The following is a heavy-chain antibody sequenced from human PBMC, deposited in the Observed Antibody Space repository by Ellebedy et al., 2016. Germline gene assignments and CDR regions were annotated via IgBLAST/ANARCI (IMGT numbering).Heavy chain of an antibody. CDR3: VKSSGTWF. CDR2: IWYDGSNK. Sequence: GGSLRLSCAASGFTFSTYSMNWVRQAPGKGLEWVAVIWYDGSNKYYADSVKGRFTISRDNSKNTLYLQMNSLRADDTAVYYCVKSSGTWFWGQGTLVTVSS. V-gene: IGHV3-33*06. J-gene: IGHJ4*02. D-gene: IGHD1-26*01. CDR1: GFTFSTYS.